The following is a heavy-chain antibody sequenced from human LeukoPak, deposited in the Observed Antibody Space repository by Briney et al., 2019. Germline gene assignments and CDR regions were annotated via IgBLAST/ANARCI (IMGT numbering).Heavy chain of an antibody. CDR1: GFTVSSNY. CDR2: IYSGGST. CDR3: ARDTDSGSYYLN. J-gene: IGHJ4*02. V-gene: IGHV3-53*01. Sequence: TGGSLRLSCAASGFTVSSNYMSWVRQAPGKGLEWVSVIYSGGSTYYADSVKGRFTISRDNSKNTLYLQMNSLGAEDTAVYYCARDTDSGSYYLNWGQGTLVTVSS. D-gene: IGHD1-26*01.